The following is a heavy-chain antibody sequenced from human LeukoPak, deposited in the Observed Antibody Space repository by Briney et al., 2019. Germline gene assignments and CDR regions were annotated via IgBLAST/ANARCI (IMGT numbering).Heavy chain of an antibody. D-gene: IGHD2-21*02. J-gene: IGHJ3*02. Sequence: SETLSLTCTVSGGSISSYYWSWIRQPAGKGLEWIGRIYTSGSTNYNPSLKSRVTISLDTSGNQFSLKLSSVTAADTAVYYCAGGYCGGACQLGGVDMWGQGTMVTVSS. CDR2: IYTSGST. V-gene: IGHV4-4*07. CDR1: GGSISSYY. CDR3: AGGYCGGACQLGGVDM.